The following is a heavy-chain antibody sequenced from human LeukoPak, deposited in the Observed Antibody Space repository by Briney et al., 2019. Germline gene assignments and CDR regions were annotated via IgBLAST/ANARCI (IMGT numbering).Heavy chain of an antibody. V-gene: IGHV4-39*02. CDR1: GGSISVSSYY. CDR3: ARDCSGGSCYGAFDI. J-gene: IGHJ3*02. D-gene: IGHD2-15*01. Sequence: LGTLSLTCTVSGGSISVSSYYWGWIRHPPGNGLGWMGCIYYSGSTYYNPSLKSRVTISVDTSKNQFSLKLNSVTATDTAVYYCARDCSGGSCYGAFDIWGQGTIVTVSS. CDR2: IYYSGST.